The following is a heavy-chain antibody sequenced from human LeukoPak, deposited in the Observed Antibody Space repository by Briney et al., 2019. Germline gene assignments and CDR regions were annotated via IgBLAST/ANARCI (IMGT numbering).Heavy chain of an antibody. CDR2: INHSGST. J-gene: IGHJ4*02. CDR3: ARDSHDILTGYPHY. D-gene: IGHD3-9*01. V-gene: IGHV4-34*01. CDR1: GGSFSGYY. Sequence: SETLSLTCAVYGGSFSGYYWSWIRQPPGKGLEWIGEINHSGSTNYNPSLKSRVTISVDTSKNQFSLKLNSVTAADTAVYYCARDSHDILTGYPHYWGQGTLVTVSS.